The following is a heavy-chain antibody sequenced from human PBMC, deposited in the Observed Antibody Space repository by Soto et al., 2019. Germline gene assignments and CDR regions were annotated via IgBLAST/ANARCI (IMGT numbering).Heavy chain of an antibody. J-gene: IGHJ2*01. V-gene: IGHV3-23*01. D-gene: IGHD4-17*01. CDR2: ISCSGGCT. CDR3: AKVPEGRYYGGRYFDL. CDR1: GFTFSSYA. Sequence: EVQLLESGGGLVQPGGSLRLSCAASGFTFSSYAMCWVRQAPGTGLERVSGISCSGGCTYYADSGKGRLTITRDNSKNRLYLQMTSLRSEDTAVYYCAKVPEGRYYGGRYFDLWGRGTLVTVSS.